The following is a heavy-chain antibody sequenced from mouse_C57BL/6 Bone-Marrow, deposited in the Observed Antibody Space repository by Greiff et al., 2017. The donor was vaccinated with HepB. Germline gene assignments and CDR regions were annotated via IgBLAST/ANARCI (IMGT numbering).Heavy chain of an antibody. J-gene: IGHJ3*01. V-gene: IGHV14-4*01. Sequence: VQLQQSGAELVRPGASVKLSCTASGFNIKDDYMHWVKQRPEQGLEWIGWIDPENGDTEYASKFQGKATITADTSSNTAYLQLSSLTSEDTAVYYCTTRYSSGYLFAYWGQGTLVTVSA. CDR1: GFNIKDDY. D-gene: IGHD1-1*01. CDR2: IDPENGDT. CDR3: TTRYSSGYLFAY.